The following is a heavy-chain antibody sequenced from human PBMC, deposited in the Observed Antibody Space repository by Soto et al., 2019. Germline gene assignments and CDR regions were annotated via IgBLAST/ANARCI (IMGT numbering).Heavy chain of an antibody. Sequence: QVPLVQSGAEVKKPGASVKVSCKASGYTFSNYGIIWVRQAPGQGLEWLGWISAYIGDTNFAQRFQGRVTMTTDTSTSTAYMELSSLTSDDTALYYCARDVVAITTGGPDYWGQGTLVTVSS. J-gene: IGHJ4*02. CDR2: ISAYIGDT. D-gene: IGHD3-22*01. CDR1: GYTFSNYG. CDR3: ARDVVAITTGGPDY. V-gene: IGHV1-18*01.